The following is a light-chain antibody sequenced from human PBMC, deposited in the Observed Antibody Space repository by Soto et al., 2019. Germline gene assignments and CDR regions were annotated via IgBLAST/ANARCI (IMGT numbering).Light chain of an antibody. CDR2: DAS. CDR3: QQYNIYWT. CDR1: QSISGW. V-gene: IGKV1-5*01. Sequence: DIQLTQSPSSLSASVGDRFTSTCRASQSISGWLAWYQQKPGKAPKLLIYDASSLETGVPSRFSGNGSGTEFTLTISSLQSDDFAIYYCQQYNIYWTFGQGTKVDIK. J-gene: IGKJ1*01.